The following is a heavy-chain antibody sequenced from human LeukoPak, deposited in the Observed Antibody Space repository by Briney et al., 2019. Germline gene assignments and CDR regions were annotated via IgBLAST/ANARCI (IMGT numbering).Heavy chain of an antibody. CDR2: IIPILGVT. D-gene: IGHD5-12*01. CDR3: ARGIGYDYRNIDY. J-gene: IGHJ4*02. Sequence: SVKVSCKASGGTFSSYAISWVRQPPGQGLEWMGRIIPILGVTHYAQRFLGRVTITADTSTSTAYMELSSLRSDDTAVYYCARGIGYDYRNIDYWGQGTLVTVSS. V-gene: IGHV1-69*04. CDR1: GGTFSSYA.